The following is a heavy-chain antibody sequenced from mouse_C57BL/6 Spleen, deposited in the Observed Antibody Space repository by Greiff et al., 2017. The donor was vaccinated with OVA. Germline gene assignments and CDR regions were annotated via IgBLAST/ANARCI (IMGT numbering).Heavy chain of an antibody. Sequence: QVQLQQSGPELVKPGASVKISCKASGYAFSSSWMNWVKQRPGKGLEWIGRIYPGDGDTNYNGKFKGKATLTADKSSSTAYMQLSSLTSEDSAVYFCARRKVYYGYDGYVDVWGTGTTVTVSS. V-gene: IGHV1-82*01. J-gene: IGHJ1*03. CDR1: GYAFSSSW. D-gene: IGHD2-2*01. CDR2: IYPGDGDT. CDR3: ARRKVYYGYDGYVDV.